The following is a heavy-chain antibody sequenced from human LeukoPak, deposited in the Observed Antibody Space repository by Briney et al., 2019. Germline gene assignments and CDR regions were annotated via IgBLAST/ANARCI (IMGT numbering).Heavy chain of an antibody. CDR2: GNDSGGT. D-gene: IGHD1-26*01. CDR1: GGSLNGHY. CDR3: AKNGQSGSSFDP. Sequence: SETLSLTCAVYGGSLNGHYWSWIRQSPGKGLEWIGEGNDSGGTKYNPSLKSRVTISADRSKNQFSLKLSSVTAADTAVYHCAKNGQSGSSFDPWGQGTLVTVSS. J-gene: IGHJ5*02. V-gene: IGHV4-34*01.